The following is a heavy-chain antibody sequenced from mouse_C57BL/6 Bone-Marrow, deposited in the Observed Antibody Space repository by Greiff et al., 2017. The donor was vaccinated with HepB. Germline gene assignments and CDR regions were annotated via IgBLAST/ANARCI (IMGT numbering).Heavy chain of an antibody. Sequence: QVQLQQPGAELVKPGASVKLSCKASGYTFTSYWMQWVKQRPGQGLEWIGEIDPSDSYTNYKQKFKGKATLTVDTSSSTAYMQLSSLTSEDSAVYYCARSFTTVVATNDYWGQGTTLTVSS. CDR3: ARSFTTVVATNDY. D-gene: IGHD1-1*01. V-gene: IGHV1-50*01. CDR2: IDPSDSYT. CDR1: GYTFTSYW. J-gene: IGHJ2*01.